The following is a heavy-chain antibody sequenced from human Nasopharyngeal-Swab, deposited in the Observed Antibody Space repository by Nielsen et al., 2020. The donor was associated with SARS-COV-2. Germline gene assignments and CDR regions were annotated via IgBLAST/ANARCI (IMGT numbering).Heavy chain of an antibody. D-gene: IGHD3-3*01. CDR2: IGVYNGNI. V-gene: IGHV1-18*01. CDR1: GCRFNRYG. CDR3: ARDGFYDFWSGYGGDDFYGMDV. J-gene: IGHJ6*02. Sequence: ASVKVSCKASGCRFNRYGISWVRQAPGQGLEWMGWIGVYNGNIKYAPRVQGRVTMTADTSTSTVNMEVRGLRSDDTAVYYCARDGFYDFWSGYGGDDFYGMDVWGQGTAVTVSS.